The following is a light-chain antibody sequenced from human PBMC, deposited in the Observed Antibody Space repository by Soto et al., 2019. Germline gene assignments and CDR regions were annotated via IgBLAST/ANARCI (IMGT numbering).Light chain of an antibody. CDR2: AES. J-gene: IGKJ4*01. CDR1: QGFAGS. CDR3: QQVKSYPRT. V-gene: IGKV1-9*01. Sequence: DIQLTQSPSFLFASVGDTVTLTCRARQGFAGSLAWYQQKPGKPPKLLIYAESTLQSGVPSRFSGSGSGTRCTLTISSLQPEDFATYYCQQVKSYPRTFGGGTKVDIK.